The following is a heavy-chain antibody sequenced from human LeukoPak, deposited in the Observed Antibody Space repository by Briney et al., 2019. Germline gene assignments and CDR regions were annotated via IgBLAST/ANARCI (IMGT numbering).Heavy chain of an antibody. D-gene: IGHD4-17*01. J-gene: IGHJ4*02. CDR2: IYYSGST. Sequence: GSLRLSCAASGFIFSTYEMNWVRQPPGKGLEWIGSIYYSGSTYYNPSLKSRVTISVDTSKNQFSLKLSSVTAADTAVYYCATHFPSGDYFDYWGQGTLVTVSS. CDR1: GFIFSTYE. V-gene: IGHV4-59*05. CDR3: ATHFPSGDYFDY.